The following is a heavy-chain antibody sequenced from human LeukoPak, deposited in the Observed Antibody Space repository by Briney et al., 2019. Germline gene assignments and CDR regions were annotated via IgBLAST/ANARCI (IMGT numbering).Heavy chain of an antibody. Sequence: SVKVSCKASGGTFSSYAISWVRQAPGQGLEWMGGIIPIFGTANYAQKFQGRVTVTADESTSTAYMELNSLRSEDTAVYYCARGGAVAGNVLDYWGQGTLVTVSS. V-gene: IGHV1-69*13. CDR1: GGTFSSYA. CDR2: IIPIFGTA. J-gene: IGHJ4*02. CDR3: ARGGAVAGNVLDY. D-gene: IGHD6-19*01.